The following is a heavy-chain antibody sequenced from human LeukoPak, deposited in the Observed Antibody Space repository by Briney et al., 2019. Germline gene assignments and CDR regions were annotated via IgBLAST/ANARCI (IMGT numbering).Heavy chain of an antibody. D-gene: IGHD5-24*01. CDR2: VHHTGVT. Sequence: SETLSLTCSVSGGSITSLYWSWVRQPPGKGLEYVGYVHHTGVTNYNPSLRGRVTVSMDASKNQFYLKLNSVTAADTAVYYCVRSATIAVFRYGMDVGGQGTTVTVS. V-gene: IGHV4-59*11. CDR3: VRSATIAVFRYGMDV. CDR1: GGSITSLY. J-gene: IGHJ6*02.